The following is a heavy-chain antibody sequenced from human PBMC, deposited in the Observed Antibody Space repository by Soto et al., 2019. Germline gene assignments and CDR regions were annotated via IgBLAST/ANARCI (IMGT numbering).Heavy chain of an antibody. D-gene: IGHD6-25*01. V-gene: IGHV1-69*13. Sequence: GASVKASCKAPGGDFSSYAISWVRQAPGQGLEWLGGLIPIFGTAKYPQKFQGRVPPTADESTSTGHSELGSLRSGDMAVCYCRRRPGSATPYYNYGMDVWRKGTRVTVSS. CDR3: RRRPGSATPYYNYGMDV. CDR2: LIPIFGTA. J-gene: IGHJ6*04. CDR1: GGDFSSYA.